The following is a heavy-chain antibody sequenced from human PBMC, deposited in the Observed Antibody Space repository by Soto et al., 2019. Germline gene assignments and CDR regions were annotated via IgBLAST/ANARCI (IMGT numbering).Heavy chain of an antibody. Sequence: EVQLVESGGGLVQPGGSLRLSCAASGFTFRSYWMSWVRQAPGKGLEWVANIKQDGSEKYYVDSVKGRFTISRDNAKNSLYLQMISLRAEDTAVYYCATSGGGWLQPPVWGQGTLVTVSS. CDR3: ATSGGGWLQPPV. CDR2: IKQDGSEK. D-gene: IGHD5-12*01. J-gene: IGHJ4*02. CDR1: GFTFRSYW. V-gene: IGHV3-7*03.